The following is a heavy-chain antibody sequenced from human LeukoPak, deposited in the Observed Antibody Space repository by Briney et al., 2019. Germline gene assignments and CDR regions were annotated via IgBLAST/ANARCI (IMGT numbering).Heavy chain of an antibody. J-gene: IGHJ4*02. V-gene: IGHV3-23*01. CDR3: ARDKGYFDWLGFDY. D-gene: IGHD3-9*01. CDR1: GFTFSSYA. Sequence: GGSLRLSCAASGFTFSSYAMSWVRQAPGKGLEWVSGISGSGGSTYYADSVKGRFTISRDNSKNTLYLQMNSLRAEDTAVYYCARDKGYFDWLGFDYWGQGTLVTVSS. CDR2: ISGSGGST.